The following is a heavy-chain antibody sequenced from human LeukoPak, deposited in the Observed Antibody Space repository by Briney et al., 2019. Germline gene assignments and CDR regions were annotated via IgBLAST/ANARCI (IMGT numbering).Heavy chain of an antibody. V-gene: IGHV4-59*12. Sequence: PSETLSLTCTVSGGSISSYYWSWIRQPPGKGLEWIGYIHYSGSTNYNPSLKSRVTISVDRSKNQFSLNLSSVTAADTAVYYCARYSSSGAFDIWGQGTMVTVSS. D-gene: IGHD6-6*01. J-gene: IGHJ3*02. CDR2: IHYSGST. CDR3: ARYSSSGAFDI. CDR1: GGSISSYY.